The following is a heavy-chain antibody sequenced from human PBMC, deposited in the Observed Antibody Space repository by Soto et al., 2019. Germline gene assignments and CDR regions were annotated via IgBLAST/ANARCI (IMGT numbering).Heavy chain of an antibody. CDR1: GRTFRSYA. CDR2: IIPIFGTA. J-gene: IGHJ4*02. V-gene: IGHV1-69*06. Sequence: SVKVSCKASGRTFRSYAISWVRQPPGQGLAWMGGIIPIFGTANYAQKFQGRVTITADKSTSTAYMELSSLRSEDTAVYYCATGDENISGPFDYWGQGTLVTVSS. CDR3: ATGDENISGPFDY.